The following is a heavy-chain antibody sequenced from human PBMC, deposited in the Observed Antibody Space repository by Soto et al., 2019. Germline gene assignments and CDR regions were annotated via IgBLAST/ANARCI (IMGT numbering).Heavy chain of an antibody. CDR3: AREVGGYSYGYLDY. J-gene: IGHJ4*02. CDR2: IYYSGST. V-gene: IGHV4-30-4*01. CDR1: GGSISSGDYY. Sequence: ASETLSLTCTVSGGSISSGDYYWSWIRQPPGKGLEWIGYIYYSGSTYYNPSLKSRVTISVDTSKNQFSLKLSSVTAADTAVYYCAREVGGYSYGYLDYWGQGTLVTVSS. D-gene: IGHD5-18*01.